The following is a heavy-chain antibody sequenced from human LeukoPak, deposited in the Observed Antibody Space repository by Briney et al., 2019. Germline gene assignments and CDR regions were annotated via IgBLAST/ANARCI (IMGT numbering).Heavy chain of an antibody. V-gene: IGHV1-8*01. J-gene: IGHJ4*02. Sequence: ASVKVSCKASGYTFTSYDINWVRQATGQGLEWMGWMNPNSGNTGYAQKFQGRVTMARNTSISTAYMELSSLRSEDTAVYYCARGPLGYCTNGVCIKWGQGTLVTVSS. CDR2: MNPNSGNT. D-gene: IGHD2-8*01. CDR1: GYTFTSYD. CDR3: ARGPLGYCTNGVCIK.